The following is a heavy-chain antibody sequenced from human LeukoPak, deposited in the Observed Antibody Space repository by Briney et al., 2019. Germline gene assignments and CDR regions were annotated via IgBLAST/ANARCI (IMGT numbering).Heavy chain of an antibody. CDR2: INHSGST. J-gene: IGHJ4*02. Sequence: PSETLSLTCAVYGGSFSGYYWSWIRQPPGKGLEWIGEINHSGSTYYNPSLKSRVTISVDTSKNQFSLKLSSVTAADTAVYYCARDVSGQPLDYWGQGTLVTVSS. CDR1: GGSFSGYY. V-gene: IGHV4-34*01. CDR3: ARDVSGQPLDY. D-gene: IGHD3-10*02.